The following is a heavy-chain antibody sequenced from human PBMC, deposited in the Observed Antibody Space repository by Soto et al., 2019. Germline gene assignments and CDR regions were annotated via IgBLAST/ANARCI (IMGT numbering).Heavy chain of an antibody. CDR3: ARGLGYSYGFNWFDP. Sequence: GASVKVSCKASGYTFTSYGFSWVRQAPGQGLEWMGWISASNGNTNYAQKFQGRVTITADESTSTAYMELSSLRSEDTAVYYCARGLGYSYGFNWFDPWGQGTLVTVSS. J-gene: IGHJ5*02. D-gene: IGHD5-18*01. CDR2: ISASNGNT. CDR1: GYTFTSYG. V-gene: IGHV1-18*01.